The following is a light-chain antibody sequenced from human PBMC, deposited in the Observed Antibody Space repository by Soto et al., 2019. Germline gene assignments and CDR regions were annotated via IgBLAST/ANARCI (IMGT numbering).Light chain of an antibody. CDR2: GAS. V-gene: IGKV3-20*01. Sequence: EIVLTKSPGTLSLSPGERATLSCRASQSVSSSYLAWYQQKPGQAPRLLIYGASSRATGIPDRFSGSGSGTDFSLTISRLEPEDFAVYYCHQYGGSPTWTFGQGKKVENK. CDR1: QSVSSSY. J-gene: IGKJ1*01. CDR3: HQYGGSPTWT.